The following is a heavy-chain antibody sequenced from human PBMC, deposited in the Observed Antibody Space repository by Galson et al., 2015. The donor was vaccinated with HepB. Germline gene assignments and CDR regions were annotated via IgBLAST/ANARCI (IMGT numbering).Heavy chain of an antibody. CDR2: IYTSGST. CDR3: ARDGTGDFDF. CDR1: GGSISSYY. J-gene: IGHJ4*02. Sequence: EPLSLTCTVSGGSISSYYWSWIRQPAGEGLEWFGRIYTSGSTNYNPSPKSRVTMSVDTSKNQFSLKPSAVTAADTAVYYCARDGTGDFDFWGQGTLVTVSS. D-gene: IGHD3/OR15-3a*01. V-gene: IGHV4-4*07.